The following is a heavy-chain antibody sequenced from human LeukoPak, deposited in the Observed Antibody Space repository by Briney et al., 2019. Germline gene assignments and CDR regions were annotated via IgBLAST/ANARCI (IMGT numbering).Heavy chain of an antibody. D-gene: IGHD3-10*01. J-gene: IGHJ4*02. Sequence: GGSLRLSCAASGFTFSNAWMSWVRQAPGKGLEWVGRIKSKTDGGTTDYAAPVKGRFTISRDDSKNTLYLQMNSLKTEDTAVYYCTTDHFSALLWFGESTIYWGQGTLVTVSS. CDR1: GFTFSNAW. V-gene: IGHV3-15*01. CDR2: IKSKTDGGTT. CDR3: TTDHFSALLWFGESTIY.